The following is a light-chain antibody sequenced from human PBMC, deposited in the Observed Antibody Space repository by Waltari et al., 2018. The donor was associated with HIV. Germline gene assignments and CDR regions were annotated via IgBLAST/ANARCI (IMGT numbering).Light chain of an antibody. Sequence: QSVLTQPPSVSGAPGQRLTIPCTGRSSNIGAGYDVHRYQQVPGTAPKLLIYGNNKRPSGVPDRFSASKSGASPSLAITGLQAEDEADYYCQSYDSSLTGSVFGGGTKLTVL. CDR2: GNN. CDR3: QSYDSSLTGSV. V-gene: IGLV1-40*01. CDR1: SSNIGAGYD. J-gene: IGLJ2*01.